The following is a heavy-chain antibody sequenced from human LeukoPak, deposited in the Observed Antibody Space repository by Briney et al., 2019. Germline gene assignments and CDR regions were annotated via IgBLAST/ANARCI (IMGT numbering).Heavy chain of an antibody. J-gene: IGHJ6*03. D-gene: IGHD3-10*01. CDR3: ASRITMVRGVPDYYYYMDV. Sequence: PSQTLSLTCTVSGGSISSGSYYWSWIRQPAGKGLEWIGRIYTSGSTNYNPSLKSRVTISVDTSKNQFSLKLSSVTAADTAVYYCASRITMVRGVPDYYYYMDVWGKGTTVTVSS. V-gene: IGHV4-61*02. CDR1: GGSISSGSYY. CDR2: IYTSGST.